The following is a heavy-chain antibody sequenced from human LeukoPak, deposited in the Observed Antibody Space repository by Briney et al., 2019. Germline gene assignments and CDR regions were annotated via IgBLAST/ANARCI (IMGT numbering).Heavy chain of an antibody. Sequence: GGSLRLSCAASGFTFSSYGMHWVRQAPGKGLEWVAVIWYDGSNKYYADSVKGRFTISRDNSKNTLYLQMNSLRAEDTAVYYCARDLLVGGGVGNYFDYWGQGTLVTVSS. D-gene: IGHD2-21*01. J-gene: IGHJ4*02. CDR1: GFTFSSYG. CDR3: ARDLLVGGGVGNYFDY. CDR2: IWYDGSNK. V-gene: IGHV3-33*01.